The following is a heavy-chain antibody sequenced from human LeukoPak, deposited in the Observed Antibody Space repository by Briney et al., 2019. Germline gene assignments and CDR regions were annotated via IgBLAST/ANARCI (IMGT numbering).Heavy chain of an antibody. Sequence: PSGTLSLTCAVSGDSISSSNWWSWVRQPPGKGLEWIGEIYHSGSTNYNPSLKSRVTISVDKSKNQFSLKLSSVTAADTAVYYCASSTGGYSGYDHPKDYYYYGMDVWGKGTTVTVSS. D-gene: IGHD5-12*01. CDR3: ASSTGGYSGYDHPKDYYYYGMDV. J-gene: IGHJ6*04. V-gene: IGHV4-4*02. CDR1: GDSISSSNW. CDR2: IYHSGST.